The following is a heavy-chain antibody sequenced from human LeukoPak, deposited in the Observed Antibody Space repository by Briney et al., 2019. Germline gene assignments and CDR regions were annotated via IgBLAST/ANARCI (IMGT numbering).Heavy chain of an antibody. CDR3: ARQGVYYSDSSAFYY. D-gene: IGHD3-22*01. CDR2: IYPGDSDT. V-gene: IGHV5-51*01. CDR1: GYRFTNYW. J-gene: IGHJ4*02. Sequence: PGESLKTCCKGSGYRFTNYWIGWVRQMPGKGLELMGSIYPGDSDTRYSPSFQGQVTISADKSITTAYLHWSSLKASDTAIYYCARQGVYYSDSSAFYYWGQGNLVTVFS.